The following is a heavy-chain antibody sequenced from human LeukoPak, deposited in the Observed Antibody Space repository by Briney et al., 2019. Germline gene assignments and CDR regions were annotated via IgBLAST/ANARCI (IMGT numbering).Heavy chain of an antibody. J-gene: IGHJ5*02. CDR3: ARRSPGIAAAGFDP. Sequence: ASVKVSCKASGGTFSSYAISWVRQAPGQGLEWMGWISAYNGNTNYAQKLQGRVTMTTDTSTSTAYMELRSLRSDDTAVYYCARRSPGIAAAGFDPWGQGTLVTVSS. D-gene: IGHD6-13*01. CDR2: ISAYNGNT. V-gene: IGHV1-18*01. CDR1: GGTFSSYA.